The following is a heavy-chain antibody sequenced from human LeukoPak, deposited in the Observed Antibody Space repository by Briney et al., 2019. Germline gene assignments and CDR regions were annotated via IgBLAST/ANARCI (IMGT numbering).Heavy chain of an antibody. V-gene: IGHV4-4*07. CDR3: ARALYGDYTLGMDV. J-gene: IGHJ6*02. D-gene: IGHD4-17*01. CDR2: ISISGST. Sequence: SETLSLTCTVSGGSISNYYWSWIRQPAGKGLEWIGRISISGSTNYNPSLKSRVTMSIDTSKNQFSLKVSSVTAADTAVYYCARALYGDYTLGMDVWGQGTTVTVSS. CDR1: GGSISNYY.